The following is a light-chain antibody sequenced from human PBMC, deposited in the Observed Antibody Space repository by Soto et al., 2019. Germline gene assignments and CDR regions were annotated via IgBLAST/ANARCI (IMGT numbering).Light chain of an antibody. CDR3: GADHGSGTNFVV. Sequence: QPVLTQPPSASASLGASVTLTCTLSSGYSNYKVEWYQQRPGKGPRFVMRVGTGGIVGSKGDGIPDRFSVLGSGLNRYLTINNIQEEDESDYHCGADHGSGTNFVVFGGGTKLTVL. V-gene: IGLV9-49*01. CDR2: VGTGGIVG. J-gene: IGLJ2*01. CDR1: SGYSNYK.